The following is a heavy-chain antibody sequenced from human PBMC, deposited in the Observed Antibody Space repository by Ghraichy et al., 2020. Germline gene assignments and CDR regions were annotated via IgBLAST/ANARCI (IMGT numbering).Heavy chain of an antibody. CDR2: INHSGST. D-gene: IGHD6-13*01. Sequence: SETLSLTCAVYGGSFSGYYWSWIRQPPGKGLEWIGEINHSGSTNYNPSLKSRVTISVDTSKNQFSLKLSSVTAADTAVYYCARGLKQQLVLYYYGMDVWGQGTTVTVSS. J-gene: IGHJ6*02. CDR1: GGSFSGYY. CDR3: ARGLKQQLVLYYYGMDV. V-gene: IGHV4-34*01.